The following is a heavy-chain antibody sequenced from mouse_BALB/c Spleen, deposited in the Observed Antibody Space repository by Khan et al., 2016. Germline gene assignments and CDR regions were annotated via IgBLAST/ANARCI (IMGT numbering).Heavy chain of an antibody. CDR3: ARYDGNYYAMDY. D-gene: IGHD2-3*01. V-gene: IGHV1-54*01. CDR2: INPGSGGT. Sequence: QVRLQQSGAELVRPGTSVKVSCKASGYAFTNYLIEWVKQRPGQGLEWIGVINPGSGGTNYNEKFKGKATLTADKSSSTAYMQLSSRTADDSAVYFCARYDGNYYAMDYWGQGTSVTVSS. CDR1: GYAFTNYL. J-gene: IGHJ4*01.